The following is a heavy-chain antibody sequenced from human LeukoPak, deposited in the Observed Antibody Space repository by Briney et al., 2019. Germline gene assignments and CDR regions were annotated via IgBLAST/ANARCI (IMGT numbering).Heavy chain of an antibody. CDR2: INPSGGST. J-gene: IGHJ4*02. V-gene: IGHV1-46*01. CDR3: ARASPYCSGGRCYSEYYFDY. CDR1: GYTFTSYY. D-gene: IGHD2-15*01. Sequence: ASVTVSCKASGYTFTSYYMHWVRQAPGQGLEWMGIINPSGGSTSYAQKFQGRVTMTRDTSTSTVYMELSSLISEDMALYHCARASPYCSGGRCYSEYYFDYWGQGTLVTVSS.